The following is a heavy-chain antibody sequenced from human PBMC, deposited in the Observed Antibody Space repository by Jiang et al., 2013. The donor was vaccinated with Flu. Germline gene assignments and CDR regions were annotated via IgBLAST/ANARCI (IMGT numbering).Heavy chain of an antibody. CDR2: INPSGGST. Sequence: GAEVKKPGASVKVSCKASGYTFSSYYMHWVRQAPGQGLEWMGIINPSGGSTSYAQKFQGRVTMTRDTSTSTVYMELSSLRSEDMAVYYCARDREWELHCFDYWGQGTLVTVSS. CDR1: GYTFSSYY. V-gene: IGHV1-46*03. CDR3: ARDREWELHCFDY. D-gene: IGHD1-26*01. J-gene: IGHJ4*02.